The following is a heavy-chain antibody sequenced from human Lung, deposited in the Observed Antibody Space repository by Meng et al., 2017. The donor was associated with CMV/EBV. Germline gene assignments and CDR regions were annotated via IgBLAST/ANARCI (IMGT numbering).Heavy chain of an antibody. D-gene: IGHD1-26*01. CDR2: INPDGSEK. V-gene: IGHV3-7*03. CDR3: VRTLSGSENF. Sequence: GEXXKISCAASGFTTNSHWMNWVRQAPGKGLEWVANINPDGSEKCYVDSVKGRFTISRDSAKNSVFLQMNSLRDDDTAVYYCVRTLSGSENFWGQGTRVTVSS. CDR1: GFTTNSHW. J-gene: IGHJ4*02.